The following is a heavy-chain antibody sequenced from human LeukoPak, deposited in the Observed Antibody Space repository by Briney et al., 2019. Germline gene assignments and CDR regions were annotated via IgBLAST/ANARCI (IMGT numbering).Heavy chain of an antibody. CDR1: GFTFSSYA. V-gene: IGHV3-30-3*01. D-gene: IGHD5-24*01. CDR3: ARGLSPVEMATHY. CDR2: ISYDGSNK. J-gene: IGHJ4*02. Sequence: PGRSLRLSCAASGFTFSSYAMHWVRQAPGKGLEWVAVISYDGSNKYYADSVKGRFTISRDNSKNTLYLQMNSLRAEDTAVYYCARGLSPVEMATHYWGQGTLVTVSS.